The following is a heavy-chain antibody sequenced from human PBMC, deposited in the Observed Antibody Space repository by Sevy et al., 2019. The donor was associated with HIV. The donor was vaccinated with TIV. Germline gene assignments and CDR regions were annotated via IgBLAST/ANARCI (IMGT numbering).Heavy chain of an antibody. D-gene: IGHD3-10*01. Sequence: GGSLRLSCAASGFTFSSYSMNWVRQAPGKGLEWVSYISSSSSTIYYADFVKGRFTNSRDNAKNSLYLQMNSLRDEDTAVYYCARRTSIYYYGSGSLFDYWGQGTLVTVSS. V-gene: IGHV3-48*02. J-gene: IGHJ4*02. CDR3: ARRTSIYYYGSGSLFDY. CDR2: ISSSSSTI. CDR1: GFTFSSYS.